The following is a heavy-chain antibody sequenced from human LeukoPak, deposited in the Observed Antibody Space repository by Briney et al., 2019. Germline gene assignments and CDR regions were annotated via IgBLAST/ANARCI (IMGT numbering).Heavy chain of an antibody. CDR3: AKRGVVIRVILVGFHKEAYYFDS. D-gene: IGHD3-22*01. CDR2: ISDSGGRT. V-gene: IGHV3-23*01. J-gene: IGHJ4*02. Sequence: GGSLRLSCAVSGITLSNYGMSWVRQAPGKGPEWVAVISDSGGRTYYADSVKGRFTISRDNSKNTLYLQMNSLRAEDTAVYFCAKRGVVIRVILVGFHKEAYYFDSWGQGALVTVSS. CDR1: GITLSNYG.